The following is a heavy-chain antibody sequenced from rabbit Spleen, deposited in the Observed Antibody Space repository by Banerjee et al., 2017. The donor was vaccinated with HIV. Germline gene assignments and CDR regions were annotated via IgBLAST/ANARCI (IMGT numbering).Heavy chain of an antibody. CDR1: GVSFSYCSY. CDR2: ISTYDGTT. CDR3: VREAGYGGYGAAHL. D-gene: IGHD7-1*01. V-gene: IGHV1S40*01. J-gene: IGHJ3*01. Sequence: QSLEESGGDLVKHGATLTLTCTASGVSFSYCSYMCWVRQAPGKGLEWIACISTYDGTTYFASWATGRFTISKPSSTVTLQMTSLTAADTATYFCVREAGYGGYGAAHLWGQGTPVTVS.